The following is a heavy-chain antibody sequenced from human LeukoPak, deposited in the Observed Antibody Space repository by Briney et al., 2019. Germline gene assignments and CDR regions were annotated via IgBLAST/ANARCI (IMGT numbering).Heavy chain of an antibody. D-gene: IGHD6-13*01. CDR1: GGAISSYC. CDR2: IYYSGST. V-gene: IGHV4-59*01. J-gene: IGHJ6*03. Sequence: SETLSLTCTVSGGAISSYCWSWIRQPPGKGLEWIGYIYYSGSTNYNPSLKSRVTISVDTSKNQFSLKLSSVTAADTAVYYCARVRIAAAYYYYYMDVWGKGTTVTVSS. CDR3: ARVRIAAAYYYYYMDV.